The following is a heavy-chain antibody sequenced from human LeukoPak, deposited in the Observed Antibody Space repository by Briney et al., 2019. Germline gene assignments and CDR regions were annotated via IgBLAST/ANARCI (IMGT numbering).Heavy chain of an antibody. V-gene: IGHV1-24*01. CDR3: ARGGITIFGVVRDNWFDP. CDR1: GYTLTELS. J-gene: IGHJ5*02. D-gene: IGHD3-3*01. Sequence: ASVKVSCKVSGYTLTELSMHWVRQAPGKGLEWMGGFDPEDGETIYAQKFQGRVTITADESTSTAYMELSSLRSEDTAVYYCARGGITIFGVVRDNWFDPWGQGTLVTVSS. CDR2: FDPEDGET.